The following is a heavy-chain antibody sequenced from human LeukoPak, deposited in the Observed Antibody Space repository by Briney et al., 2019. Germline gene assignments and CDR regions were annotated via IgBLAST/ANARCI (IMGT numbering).Heavy chain of an antibody. V-gene: IGHV3-23*01. CDR3: AKERAVTMIVVVITTGFDY. CDR1: GFTFSSYA. Sequence: GESLKISCAASGFTFSSYAMSWVRQAPGKGLEWVSAISGSGGSTYYADSVTGLFTISRDNSKNTLYLQMNSLRAEDTAVYYCAKERAVTMIVVVITTGFDYWGQGTLVTVSS. D-gene: IGHD3-22*01. J-gene: IGHJ4*02. CDR2: ISGSGGST.